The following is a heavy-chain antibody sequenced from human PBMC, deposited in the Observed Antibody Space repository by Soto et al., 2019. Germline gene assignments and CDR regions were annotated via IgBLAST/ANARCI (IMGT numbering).Heavy chain of an antibody. CDR3: ASGAPPMVRGANHYGMDV. J-gene: IGHJ6*02. Sequence: ASVKVSCKASGYTFTSYYMHWVRQAPGQGLEWMGIINPSGGSTSYAQKFQGRVTMTRDTSTSTVYMELSSLRSEDTAVYYCASGAPPMVRGANHYGMDVWGQGTTVTVSS. CDR1: GYTFTSYY. D-gene: IGHD3-10*01. CDR2: INPSGGST. V-gene: IGHV1-46*03.